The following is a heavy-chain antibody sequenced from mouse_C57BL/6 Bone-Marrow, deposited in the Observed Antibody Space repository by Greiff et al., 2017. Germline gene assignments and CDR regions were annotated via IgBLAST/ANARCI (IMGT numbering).Heavy chain of an antibody. V-gene: IGHV1-69*01. CDR1: GYTFTSYW. CDR2: IDPSDSYT. CDR3: ARDGYYPPWFAY. Sequence: QVQLQQPGAELVMPGASVKLSCKASGYTFTSYWLHWVKPRPGQGLEWIGEIDPSDSYTNYNQKFKGKSTLTVDKSSSTAYMQLSSLTSEDSAVYYCARDGYYPPWFAYWGQGTLVTVSA. J-gene: IGHJ3*01. D-gene: IGHD2-3*01.